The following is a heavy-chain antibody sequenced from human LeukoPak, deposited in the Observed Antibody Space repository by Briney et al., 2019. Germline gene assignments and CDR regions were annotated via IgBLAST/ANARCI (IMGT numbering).Heavy chain of an antibody. CDR1: GGSFSGYY. Sequence: SETLSLTCAVYGGSFSGYYWSWIRQPPGKGLEWIGEINHSGSTNYNPSLKSRVTISVDTSKNQFSLKLSSVTAADTAVYYCARNYYDSSGYYFGEEVFDYWGQETLVTVSS. CDR2: INHSGST. J-gene: IGHJ4*02. V-gene: IGHV4-34*01. CDR3: ARNYYDSSGYYFGEEVFDY. D-gene: IGHD3-22*01.